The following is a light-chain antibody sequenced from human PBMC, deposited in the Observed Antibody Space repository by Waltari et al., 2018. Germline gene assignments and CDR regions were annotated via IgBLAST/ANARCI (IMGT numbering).Light chain of an antibody. CDR1: SRDIGTYNY. J-gene: IGLJ3*02. Sequence: QSALTQPASVSGSPGQSITISCTGTSRDIGTYNYASWYQKHPGKAPKLMIYAVSNRPSGVSKRFSASKSGNTASLTISGLRAEDEADYYCSSYTSTDTWVFGGGTKLTVL. V-gene: IGLV2-14*03. CDR3: SSYTSTDTWV. CDR2: AVS.